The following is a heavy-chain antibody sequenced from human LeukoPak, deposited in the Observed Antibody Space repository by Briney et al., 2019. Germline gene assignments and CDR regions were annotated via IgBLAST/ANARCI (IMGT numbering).Heavy chain of an antibody. V-gene: IGHV4-59*01. CDR1: GGSISSYY. D-gene: IGHD6-19*01. Sequence: TSETLSLTCTVSGGSISSYYWSWIRQPPGKGLEWIGYIYYSGSTNYNPSLKSRVTISVDTSKNQFSLKLSSVTAADTAVYYCARDPSGWYYFDYWGQGTLVTVSS. J-gene: IGHJ4*02. CDR3: ARDPSGWYYFDY. CDR2: IYYSGST.